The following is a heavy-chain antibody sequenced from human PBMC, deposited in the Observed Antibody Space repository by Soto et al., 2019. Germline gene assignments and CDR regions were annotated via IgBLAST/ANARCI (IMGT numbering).Heavy chain of an antibody. CDR2: IDPSDSYT. J-gene: IGHJ6*02. V-gene: IGHV5-10-1*01. D-gene: IGHD2-15*01. CDR1: GSSFTSYW. Sequence: PGESLKISCKGSGSSFTSYWISWVRQMPGKGLEWMGRIDPSDSYTNYSPSFQGHVTISADKSISTAYLQWSSLKASDTAMYYCARPTYCSGGSCYFGFGMDVWGQGTTVTVSS. CDR3: ARPTYCSGGSCYFGFGMDV.